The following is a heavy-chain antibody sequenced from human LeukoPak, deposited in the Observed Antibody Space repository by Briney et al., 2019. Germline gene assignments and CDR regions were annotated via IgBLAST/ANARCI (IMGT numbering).Heavy chain of an antibody. D-gene: IGHD6-13*01. V-gene: IGHV1-8*02. Sequence: ASVKVSCKASGYTFTSYYMHWVRQAPGQGLEWMGWMNPNSGNTGYAQKFQGRVTMTRNTSISTAYMELSSLRSEDTAVYYCARGRKRSSWYWFDPWGQGTLVTVSS. CDR3: ARGRKRSSWYWFDP. CDR2: MNPNSGNT. J-gene: IGHJ5*02. CDR1: GYTFTSYY.